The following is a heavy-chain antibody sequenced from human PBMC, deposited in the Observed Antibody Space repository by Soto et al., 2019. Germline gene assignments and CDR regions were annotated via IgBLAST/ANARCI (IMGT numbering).Heavy chain of an antibody. CDR1: GFSFSSYA. J-gene: IGHJ4*02. D-gene: IGHD6-13*01. CDR2: ISGSDGST. Sequence: EVQLLESGGGLVQPGGSLRLSCVASGFSFSSYAMTWVRQAPGKGLEWVSVISGSDGSTYYAHSVKGRFTISRDNSKNTLYLLMNSLRAEDTSVYYCAKDRERDAWYEDYWGQGTLVTVSS. V-gene: IGHV3-23*01. CDR3: AKDRERDAWYEDY.